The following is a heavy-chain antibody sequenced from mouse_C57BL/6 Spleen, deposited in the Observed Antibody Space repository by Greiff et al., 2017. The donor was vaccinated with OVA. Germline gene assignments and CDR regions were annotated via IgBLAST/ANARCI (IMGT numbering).Heavy chain of an antibody. V-gene: IGHV1-58*01. CDR3: ASATVVADWYFDV. Sequence: EVKLVESGAELVRPGSSVKMSCKTSGYTFTSYGINWVKQRPGQGLEWIGYIYIGNGYTEYNEKFKGKATLTSDTSSSTAYMQLSSLTSEDSAIYFCASATVVADWYFDVWGTGTTVTVSS. D-gene: IGHD1-1*01. CDR2: IYIGNGYT. J-gene: IGHJ1*03. CDR1: GYTFTSYG.